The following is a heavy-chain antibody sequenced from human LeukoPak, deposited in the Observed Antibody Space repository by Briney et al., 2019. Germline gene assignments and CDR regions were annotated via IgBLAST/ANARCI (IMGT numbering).Heavy chain of an antibody. V-gene: IGHV3-23*01. D-gene: IGHD3-10*01. CDR3: TRESFYYGSGSYYKRGYYFDY. Sequence: SGGSLRLSCAASGFTFSSYAMSWVRQAPGKGLEWVSAISGSGGSTYYADSVKGRFTISRDNSKNTLYLQMNSLRAEDTAVYYCTRESFYYGSGSYYKRGYYFDYWGQGTLVTVSS. CDR1: GFTFSSYA. J-gene: IGHJ4*02. CDR2: ISGSGGST.